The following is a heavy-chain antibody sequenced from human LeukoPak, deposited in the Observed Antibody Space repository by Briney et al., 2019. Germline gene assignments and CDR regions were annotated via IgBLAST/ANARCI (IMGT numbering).Heavy chain of an antibody. Sequence: GRSLRLSCAASGFTFSSYGMPWVRQAPGKGLEWVAVISYDGSNKYYADSVKGRFTISRDNSKNTLYLQMNSLRAEDTAVYYCAKDCGGDCYSFDYWGQGTLVTVSS. CDR1: GFTFSSYG. D-gene: IGHD2-21*02. CDR3: AKDCGGDCYSFDY. J-gene: IGHJ4*02. CDR2: ISYDGSNK. V-gene: IGHV3-30*18.